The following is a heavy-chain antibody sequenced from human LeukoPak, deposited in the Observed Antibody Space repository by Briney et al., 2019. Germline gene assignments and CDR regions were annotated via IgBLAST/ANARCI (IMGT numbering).Heavy chain of an antibody. J-gene: IGHJ5*02. D-gene: IGHD3-3*01. CDR1: GGSIGTYY. V-gene: IGHV4-4*07. Sequence: ASETLSLTCTVSGGSIGTYYWSWIRQPAGKGLEWIGRIFTSGCANYNPSLKSRVTMSLDTSKNQFSLKLSSVTAADTAVYYCARETGFWSGYYHNWFDPWGQGTLVTVSS. CDR2: IFTSGCA. CDR3: ARETGFWSGYYHNWFDP.